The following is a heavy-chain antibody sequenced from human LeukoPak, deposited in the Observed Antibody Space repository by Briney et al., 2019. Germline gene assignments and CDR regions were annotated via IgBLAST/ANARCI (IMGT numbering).Heavy chain of an antibody. CDR2: IIPIFGTA. Sequence: SVKVSCKASGGTFSSYAISWVRQAPGQGLEWMGGIIPIFGTANYAQKFQGRVTITADESTSTAYMELSSLRSEDTAVYYCARSVTYYYYMDVWGKGTTVTVSS. CDR1: GGTFSSYA. CDR3: ARSVTYYYYMDV. D-gene: IGHD3-10*01. V-gene: IGHV1-69*13. J-gene: IGHJ6*03.